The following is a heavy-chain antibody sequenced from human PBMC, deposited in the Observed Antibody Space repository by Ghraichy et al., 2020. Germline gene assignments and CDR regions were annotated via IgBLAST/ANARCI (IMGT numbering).Heavy chain of an antibody. Sequence: LSLTCAASGFTFSSYAMSWVRQAPGKGLEWVSAISGSGGSTYYADSVKGRFTISRDNSKNTLYLQMNSLRAEDTAVYYCAKVNYDNIFDELDYWGQGTLVTVSS. CDR1: GFTFSSYA. CDR3: AKVNYDNIFDELDY. V-gene: IGHV3-23*01. D-gene: IGHD3-3*01. CDR2: ISGSGGST. J-gene: IGHJ4*02.